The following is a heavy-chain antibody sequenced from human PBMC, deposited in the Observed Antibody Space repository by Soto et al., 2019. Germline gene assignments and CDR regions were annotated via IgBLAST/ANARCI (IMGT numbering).Heavy chain of an antibody. J-gene: IGHJ4*02. CDR3: ARLPYLSYFDS. V-gene: IGHV4-34*01. CDR2: ISHAGT. Sequence: QVHLQQWGAGLLKPSETLSLTCGVYGGAFSTYYWSWVRQHPGKGLEWIGEISHAGTNNSPSLEGRVTISRDTSKNQFSLRLTSVTAADTALYYCARLPYLSYFDSWGQGTRVTVSS. CDR1: GGAFSTYY.